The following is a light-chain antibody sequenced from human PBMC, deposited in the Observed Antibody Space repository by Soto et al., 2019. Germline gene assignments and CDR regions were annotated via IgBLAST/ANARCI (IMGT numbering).Light chain of an antibody. CDR3: QQYGRSPWA. CDR1: QSVSGN. V-gene: IGKV3-20*01. CDR2: HAS. J-gene: IGKJ1*01. Sequence: EIVLTQSPGTLSLSPGDKATLSCRASQSVSGNLAWYQQRPGQVPRLLLYHASARAAGIPDRFSGSGSETDYTLTISSLAPEDFAVYYCQQYGRSPWAFGHGTQVEI.